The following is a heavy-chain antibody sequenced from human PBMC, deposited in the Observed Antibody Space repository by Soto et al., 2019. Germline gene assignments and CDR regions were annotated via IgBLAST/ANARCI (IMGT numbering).Heavy chain of an antibody. J-gene: IGHJ4*02. V-gene: IGHV4-59*06. CDR1: GGSINTFY. D-gene: IGHD3-10*01. CDR2: IYYSGST. Sequence: SETLSLTCTVSGGSINTFYWSWIRQPPGKGLEWIGYIYYSGSTYYNPSLKSRVTISVDTSKNQFSLKLSSVTAADTAVYYCAGLPHYYGSGSYNYWGQGTLVTVSS. CDR3: AGLPHYYGSGSYNY.